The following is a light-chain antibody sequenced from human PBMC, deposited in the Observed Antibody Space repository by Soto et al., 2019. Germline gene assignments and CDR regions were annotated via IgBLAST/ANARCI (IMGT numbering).Light chain of an antibody. CDR1: QSVSSY. CDR3: QQYTHWPVWT. CDR2: DAS. Sequence: EIVLTQSPATLSLSPGERATLSCRASQSVSSYLAWYQQKPGQAPRLLIYDASNRATGIPARFSGSGSGTEFTLTISSLHSEDFAIYYCQQYTHWPVWTFGQGTKVDIK. J-gene: IGKJ1*01. V-gene: IGKV3-11*01.